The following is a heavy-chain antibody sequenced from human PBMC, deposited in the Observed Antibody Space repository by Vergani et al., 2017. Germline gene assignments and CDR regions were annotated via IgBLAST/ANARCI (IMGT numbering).Heavy chain of an antibody. J-gene: IGHJ4*02. CDR3: SAQTQSCHDY. Sequence: EVQLMEAGGGWAQPGGSLRLSCVASGFVFSESPIHWVRQVPGKGLEWLGHIRRRSEHYATAYGPSLIGRATISRDDSTNTAYLQLSSLGTDDTAIYFCSAQTQSCHDYWGQGTLVAVSS. CDR1: GFVFSESP. V-gene: IGHV3-73*01. CDR2: IRRRSEHYAT. D-gene: IGHD3-10*01.